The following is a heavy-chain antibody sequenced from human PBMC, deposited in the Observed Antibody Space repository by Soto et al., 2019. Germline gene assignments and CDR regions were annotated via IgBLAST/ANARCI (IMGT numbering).Heavy chain of an antibody. J-gene: IGHJ4*02. CDR3: AREGLGATTPFDY. CDR1: GYTCTSAG. CDR2: LSAFNGNT. V-gene: IGHV1-18*04. Sequence: ASVKVSCKTSGYTCTSAGISWVRQAPGQGLEWMGWLSAFNGNTHYEQKFQGRVTMTTDTSTTTVYMELRSLTSGDTAVYYCAREGLGATTPFDYWGQGTLVTVSS. D-gene: IGHD1-26*01.